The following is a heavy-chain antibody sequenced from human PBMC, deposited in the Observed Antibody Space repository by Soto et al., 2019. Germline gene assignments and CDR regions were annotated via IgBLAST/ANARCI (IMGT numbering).Heavy chain of an antibody. CDR3: ARAGIAYCSSTTCYLYYYVMDV. V-gene: IGHV1-46*01. Sequence: ASVKVSCKASGYSVTSYYMHWVRQAPGQGLEWMGIINPNSGSTTYAQKFQGRVTMTRDTSTSTVYMELTSLTSGDTAVYYCARAGIAYCSSTTCYLYYYVMDVWGQGTTGTVS. CDR1: GYSVTSYY. D-gene: IGHD2-2*01. J-gene: IGHJ6*02. CDR2: INPNSGST.